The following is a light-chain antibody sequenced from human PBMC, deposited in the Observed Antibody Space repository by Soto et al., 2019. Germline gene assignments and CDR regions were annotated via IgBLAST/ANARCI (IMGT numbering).Light chain of an antibody. Sequence: DIQMTQSPSSLSASVGDRVTITCRASESINRHLNWYEQKPGKATKLLIYAASSLQNGVPSRFSGSGSGTDCTLTISNLQPEDFATYYCQQSYSTLSITVGQGTRLEIK. CDR2: AAS. CDR1: ESINRH. V-gene: IGKV1-39*01. CDR3: QQSYSTLSIT. J-gene: IGKJ5*01.